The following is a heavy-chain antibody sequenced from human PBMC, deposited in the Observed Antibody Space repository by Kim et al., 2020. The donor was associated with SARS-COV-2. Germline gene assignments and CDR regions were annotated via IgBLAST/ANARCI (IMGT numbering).Heavy chain of an antibody. CDR2: IYYSGSI. J-gene: IGHJ1*01. CDR1: GGSISSSSYY. D-gene: IGHD1-26*01. CDR3: ASRASDSGSYYPSAEYFQH. Sequence: SETLSLTCTVSGGSISSSSYYWGWIRQPPGKGLEWIGSIYYSGSIYYNPSLKSRVTISVDTSKNQFSLKLSSVTAADTAVYYCASRASDSGSYYPSAEYFQHWGQGTLVTVSS. V-gene: IGHV4-39*01.